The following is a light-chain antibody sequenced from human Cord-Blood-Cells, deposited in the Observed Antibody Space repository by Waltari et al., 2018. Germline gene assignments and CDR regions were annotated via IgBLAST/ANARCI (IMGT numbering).Light chain of an antibody. CDR1: QSVSSN. Sequence: IVMTQSPATLSVSPGERATLSCRARQSVSSNLALYQQRPGQAPRLLSYGASTRATGIPARFSGSGAGTEFTLTISSLQSEDFAVYYCQQYNNWPRTFGQGTKVEI. V-gene: IGKV3-15*01. J-gene: IGKJ1*01. CDR2: GAS. CDR3: QQYNNWPRT.